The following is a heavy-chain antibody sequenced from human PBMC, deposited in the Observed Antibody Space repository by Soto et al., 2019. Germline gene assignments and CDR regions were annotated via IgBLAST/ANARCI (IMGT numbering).Heavy chain of an antibody. D-gene: IGHD4-17*01. CDR3: ARDRLRTGGMDV. CDR2: IYHSGST. V-gene: IGHV4-30-2*01. Sequence: QLQLQESGSGLVKPSQTLSLTCAVSGGSISSGGYSWSWIRQPPGKGLEWIGYIYHSGSTYYNPSLKRRVTISVDRSKSQFSLKLSSVTAADTAGYYCARDRLRTGGMDVWGPGTTVTVSS. CDR1: GGSISSGGYS. J-gene: IGHJ6*02.